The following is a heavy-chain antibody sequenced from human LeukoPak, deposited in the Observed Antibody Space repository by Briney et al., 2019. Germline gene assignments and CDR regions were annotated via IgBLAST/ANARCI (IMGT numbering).Heavy chain of an antibody. Sequence: SETLSLTCTVSGGSISSYHWSWIRQPPGKGLEWIGSIDYGGNTYYNPSLKSRATISIDTSKNQFSLKLSSVTAADTAVYYCARDDSSGYGGFDYWGQGTLVTVSS. CDR1: GGSISSYH. D-gene: IGHD3-22*01. CDR3: ARDDSSGYGGFDY. J-gene: IGHJ4*02. CDR2: IDYGGNT. V-gene: IGHV4-39*07.